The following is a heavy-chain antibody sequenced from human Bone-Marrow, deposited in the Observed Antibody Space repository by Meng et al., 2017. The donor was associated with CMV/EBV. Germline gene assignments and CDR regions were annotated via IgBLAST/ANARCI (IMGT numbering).Heavy chain of an antibody. J-gene: IGHJ6*01. V-gene: IGHV3-21*01. CDR2: ISSSSSYI. Sequence: GESLKISCAASGFTFSSYSMNWVRQAPGKGLEWVSSISSSSSYIYYADSVKGRFTISRDNAKNSLYLQMNSLRAEDTAVYYCAREGGIVVVPAAIESPPQDYYGMDVWGQGTTVTGSS. D-gene: IGHD2-2*02. CDR1: GFTFSSYS. CDR3: AREGGIVVVPAAIESPPQDYYGMDV.